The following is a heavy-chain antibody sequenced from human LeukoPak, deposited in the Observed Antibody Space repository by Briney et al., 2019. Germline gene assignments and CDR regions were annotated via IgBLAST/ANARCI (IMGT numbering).Heavy chain of an antibody. D-gene: IGHD3-22*01. CDR1: GGSISSSSYY. CDR3: ASLPTVYSRGYLAL. CDR2: IYYGGST. Sequence: SETLSLTCTVSGGSISSSSYYWGWIRQPPGKGLEWIGSIYYGGSTYYNPSLKSRVTILVDVDTSKNQFSLKLSSVTAADTAVYYCASLPTVYSRGYLALWGQGTLVTVSS. J-gene: IGHJ4*02. V-gene: IGHV4-39*07.